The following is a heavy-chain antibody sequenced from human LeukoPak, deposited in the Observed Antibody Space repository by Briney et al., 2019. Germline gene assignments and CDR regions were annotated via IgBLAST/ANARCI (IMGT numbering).Heavy chain of an antibody. D-gene: IGHD2-2*01. Sequence: SETLSLTCAVYGGSFSGYYWSWIRQSPGKGLEWIGEINHSGSTNYNPSLKSRVTISVDTSKNQFSLKLSSVTAADTAVYYCARREGLFDIVVVPAATYFDYWGQGTLVTVSS. V-gene: IGHV4-34*01. J-gene: IGHJ4*02. CDR3: ARREGLFDIVVVPAATYFDY. CDR2: INHSGST. CDR1: GGSFSGYY.